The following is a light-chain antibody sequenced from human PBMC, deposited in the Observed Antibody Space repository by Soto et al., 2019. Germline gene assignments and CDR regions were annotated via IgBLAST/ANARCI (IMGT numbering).Light chain of an antibody. CDR1: LSLPSRS. CDR3: QQYGRSPFT. J-gene: IGKJ2*01. CDR2: AAS. Sequence: ELVLTQSPGTLSLSPGDRATLSCRASLSLPSRSLAWYQQRPGQAPRVLISAASTRAADIPDRFSGSGSGTDFTLTISRLEPEDFAVYFCQQYGRSPFTFGQGTKLQIK. V-gene: IGKV3-20*01.